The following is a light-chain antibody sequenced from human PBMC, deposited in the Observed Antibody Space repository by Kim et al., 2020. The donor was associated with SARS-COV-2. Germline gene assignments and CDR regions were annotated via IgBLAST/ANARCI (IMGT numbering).Light chain of an antibody. J-gene: IGKJ1*01. Sequence: EIVLTQSPGTLSLAPGERATLSCRASQSVTRSYLAWYQQKPGQPPRLLIYGASNRATGIPDRFSGSGSGTDFTLTISRLESEDLGVYYCQQYGNALRTFGQGTKVDIK. CDR3: QQYGNALRT. CDR1: QSVTRSY. V-gene: IGKV3-20*01. CDR2: GAS.